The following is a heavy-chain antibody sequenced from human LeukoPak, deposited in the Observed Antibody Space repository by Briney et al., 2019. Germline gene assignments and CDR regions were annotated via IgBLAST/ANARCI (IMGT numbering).Heavy chain of an antibody. J-gene: IGHJ4*02. CDR1: GGSISSSSYY. D-gene: IGHD6-13*01. CDR3: ATGSSSWYFFDY. Sequence: SETLSLTCTVSGGSISSSSYYWGWIRQRPGKGLEWIGSIYYSGSTYYNPSLKSRVTISVDTSKNQFSLKLSSVTAADTAVYYCATGSSSWYFFDYWGQGTLVTVSS. V-gene: IGHV4-39*07. CDR2: IYYSGST.